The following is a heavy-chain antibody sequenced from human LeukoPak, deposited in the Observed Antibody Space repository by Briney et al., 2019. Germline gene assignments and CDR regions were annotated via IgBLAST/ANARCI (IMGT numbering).Heavy chain of an antibody. J-gene: IGHJ5*02. CDR3: ARGVYCSSTSCYDNWFDP. V-gene: IGHV4-34*01. CDR2: INHSGST. CDR1: GGSFSGYY. D-gene: IGHD2-2*01. Sequence: SETLSLTCAVYGGSFSGYYWSWIRQPPGKGQEWIGEINHSGSTNYNPSLKSRVTISVDTSKNQFSLKLSSVTAADTAVYYCARGVYCSSTSCYDNWFDPWGQGTLVTVSS.